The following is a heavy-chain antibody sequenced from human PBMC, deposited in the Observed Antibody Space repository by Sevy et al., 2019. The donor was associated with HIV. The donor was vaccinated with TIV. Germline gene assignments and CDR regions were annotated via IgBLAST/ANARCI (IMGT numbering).Heavy chain of an antibody. V-gene: IGHV1-69*13. J-gene: IGHJ4*02. CDR1: GGTFSNYA. CDR2: IIPIFGTT. CDR3: ARTPILVIPGATDRYFDN. D-gene: IGHD2-2*01. Sequence: ASVNVSCKASGGTFSNYALSWARQAPGQGLEWMGGIIPIFGTTNFAQTFQGRVTIHAAEFPSTAPMELSRQRSADTAVYYCARTPILVIPGATDRYFDNWGQGTLVTVSS.